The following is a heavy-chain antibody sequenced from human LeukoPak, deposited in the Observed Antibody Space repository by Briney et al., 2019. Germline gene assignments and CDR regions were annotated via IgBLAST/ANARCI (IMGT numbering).Heavy chain of an antibody. CDR1: GGSISSHY. CDR3: AKYDLWSGYFDY. Sequence: SETLSLTRTVSGGSISSHYWSWIRQPPGKGLEWIGYIYYSGSTNYNPSLKSRVTISVDTSKNQFSLKLSSVTAAGTAVYYCAKYDLWSGYFDYWGQGTLVTVSS. V-gene: IGHV4-59*11. D-gene: IGHD3-3*01. J-gene: IGHJ4*02. CDR2: IYYSGST.